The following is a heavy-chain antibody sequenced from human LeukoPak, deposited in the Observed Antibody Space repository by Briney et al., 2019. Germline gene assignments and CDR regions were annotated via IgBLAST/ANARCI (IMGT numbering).Heavy chain of an antibody. V-gene: IGHV3-7*03. J-gene: IGHJ1*01. CDR1: GFTFSNYW. CDR2: IKQDGSEK. D-gene: IGHD6-19*01. CDR3: GRAQWSPPPQH. Sequence: GGSLRLSCATSGFTFSNYWMSWVRQAPGKGLEWVANIKQDGSEKYYVDSVKGRFTISRDNAKNSLYLQMNSLTAEDTAVYYCGRAQWSPPPQHWGQGTLVTVSS.